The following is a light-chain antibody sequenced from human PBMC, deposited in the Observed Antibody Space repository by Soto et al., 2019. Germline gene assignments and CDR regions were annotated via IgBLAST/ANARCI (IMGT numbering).Light chain of an antibody. CDR1: QSISSW. CDR3: QQYNSYSVT. J-gene: IGKJ2*01. V-gene: IGKV1-5*03. CDR2: QAS. Sequence: DIQMTQSPSTLSASVGDRVTISCRATQSISSWLAWYQQKPGKAPKLLIYQASSLESGVPSRFSGSGSGTEFALTISSLQPDYFATDYCQQYNSYSVTFGQGTKLEIK.